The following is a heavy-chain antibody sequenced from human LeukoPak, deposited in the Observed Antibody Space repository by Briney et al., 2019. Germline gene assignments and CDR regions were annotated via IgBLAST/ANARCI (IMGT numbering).Heavy chain of an antibody. Sequence: SETLSLTCTVSGGSISSYYWSWIRQPAGKGLEWIGRIYTSGSTNYNPSLKSRVTMSVDTSKNQFSLKLSSVTAADTAVYYCARSNRDYDSSGYKYYYFDYWGQGTLVTVSS. CDR2: IYTSGST. CDR3: ARSNRDYDSSGYKYYYFDY. D-gene: IGHD3-22*01. V-gene: IGHV4-4*07. CDR1: GGSISSYY. J-gene: IGHJ4*02.